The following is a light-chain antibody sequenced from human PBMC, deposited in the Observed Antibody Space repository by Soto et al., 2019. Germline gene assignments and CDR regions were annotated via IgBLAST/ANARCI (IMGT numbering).Light chain of an antibody. V-gene: IGKV1-9*01. J-gene: IGKJ4*01. CDR2: ATS. CDR1: QGISSY. Sequence: DIQLTQSPSFLSASVGDRVTITCRASQGISSYLAWYQQKPGKAPKLLIYATSTLQSGVPSRFSGSASGTEFTLTVSSLQPEDFATYYCQHLNSFPLTFRGGTKVEIK. CDR3: QHLNSFPLT.